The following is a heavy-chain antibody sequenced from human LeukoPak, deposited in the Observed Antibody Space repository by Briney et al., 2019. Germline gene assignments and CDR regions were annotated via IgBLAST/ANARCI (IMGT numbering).Heavy chain of an antibody. J-gene: IGHJ4*02. D-gene: IGHD5-18*01. CDR1: GDSISRCNYF. Sequence: SETLSLTCTVSGDSISRCNYFWAWIRQPPGKGVEWIGSSYYSGIPCYLPYLTIRVIICVDTYKNLFSLKLSSVTAAETAVYYCATYSYSQWYFDYWGQGALVTVSS. V-gene: IGHV4-39*01. CDR2: SYYSGIP. CDR3: ATYSYSQWYFDY.